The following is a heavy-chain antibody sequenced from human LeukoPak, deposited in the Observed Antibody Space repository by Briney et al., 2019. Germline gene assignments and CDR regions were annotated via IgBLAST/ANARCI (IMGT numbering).Heavy chain of an antibody. CDR1: GYSISSGYY. Sequence: SETLSLTCAVSGYSISSGYYWGWIRQPPGKGLEWIGSIYHSGSTYYNPSLKSRVTISVDASKNQFSLKLSSVTAADTAVYYCARDQLLSYYFDYWGQGTLVTVSS. D-gene: IGHD2-2*01. V-gene: IGHV4-38-2*02. J-gene: IGHJ4*02. CDR2: IYHSGST. CDR3: ARDQLLSYYFDY.